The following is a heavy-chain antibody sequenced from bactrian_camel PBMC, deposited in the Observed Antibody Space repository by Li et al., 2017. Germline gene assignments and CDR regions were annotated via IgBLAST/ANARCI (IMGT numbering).Heavy chain of an antibody. CDR1: VSTYSPNS. Sequence: HVQLVESGGGSVQAGGSLRLSCGTSVSTYSPNSMGWYRQAPGKEREVIAAIDSDGSTSYADSVKGRFTISKDNAENTLYLQMGSLKPEDTAMYYCAADAHPTWCVSTLRFGYQGQGTQVTVS. V-gene: IGHV3S53*01. D-gene: IGHD1*01. J-gene: IGHJ4*01. CDR2: IDSDGST.